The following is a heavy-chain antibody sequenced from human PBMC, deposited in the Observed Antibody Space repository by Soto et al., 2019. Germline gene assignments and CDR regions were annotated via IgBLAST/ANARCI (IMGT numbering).Heavy chain of an antibody. Sequence: QLQESGPGLVAPSQTLSLRCAVSGDSIGSGAFYWTWVRQVPGKGLEWIGFESVSGNAFYNPSPKSRVAISIGTSENQLARRLLSVPAADAAVYFCARALGGVSSSGMDVWGQGTTVTGSS. V-gene: IGHV4-31*11. CDR3: ARALGGVSSSGMDV. CDR1: GDSIGSGAFY. CDR2: ESVSGNA. J-gene: IGHJ6*02. D-gene: IGHD3-3*01.